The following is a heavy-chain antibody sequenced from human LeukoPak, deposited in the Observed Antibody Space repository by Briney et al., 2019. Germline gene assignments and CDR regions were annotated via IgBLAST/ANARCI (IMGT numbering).Heavy chain of an antibody. D-gene: IGHD4-23*01. CDR3: ATRSAHFDY. V-gene: IGHV1-58*02. J-gene: IGHJ4*02. Sequence: SVKVSCKASGFTFTRSAMQWVRQARGQRLEWIGWIVVGSGSTNYAQRFQERVTITRDMSTSTAYMELSSLRSEDTAVYYCATRSAHFDYWGQGTLVTVSS. CDR2: IVVGSGST. CDR1: GFTFTRSA.